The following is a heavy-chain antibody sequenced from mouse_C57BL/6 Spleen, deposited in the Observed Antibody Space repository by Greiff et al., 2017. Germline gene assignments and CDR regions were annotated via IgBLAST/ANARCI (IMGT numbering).Heavy chain of an antibody. CDR3: AESRLPYAMDY. D-gene: IGHD2-4*01. J-gene: IGHJ4*01. CDR2: FHPSNGDT. Sequence: VQLQQSGAELVKPGASVKMPCKASGYTFTTYPIEWLKQNHGKSLEWIGNFHPSNGDTMYNEKFKGKATLIVEKSSSTVYLELSRLPSDDSAVEYGAESRLPYAMDYWGQGTSVTVSS. CDR1: GYTFTTYP. V-gene: IGHV1-47*01.